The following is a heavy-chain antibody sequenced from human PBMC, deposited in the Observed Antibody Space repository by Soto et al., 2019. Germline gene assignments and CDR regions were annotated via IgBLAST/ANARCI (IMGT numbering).Heavy chain of an antibody. V-gene: IGHV3-33*01. CDR2: IWYDGSNK. D-gene: IGHD3-3*01. J-gene: IGHJ5*02. CDR1: GFTFSSYG. Sequence: QVQLVESGGGVVQPGRSLRLSCAASGFTFSSYGMHWVRQAPGKGLEWVAVIWYDGSNKYYADSVKGRFTISRDNSKNTLYLQMNSLRAEDTAVYYCARGSRYYDFWSGYYDNWFDPWGQGTLVTVSS. CDR3: ARGSRYYDFWSGYYDNWFDP.